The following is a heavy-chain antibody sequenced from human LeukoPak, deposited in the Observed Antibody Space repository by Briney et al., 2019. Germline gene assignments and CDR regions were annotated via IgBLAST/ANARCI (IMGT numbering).Heavy chain of an antibody. D-gene: IGHD3-10*01. CDR2: IYYSGST. J-gene: IGHJ3*02. CDR3: ARDTTMVRGVNAFDI. V-gene: IGHV4-59*01. Sequence: PSETLSLTCTVSGGSISSYYWSWIRQPPGKGLEWLGYIYYSGSTNYNPSLKSRVTISVDTSKNQFSLKLSSVTAADTAVYYCARDTTMVRGVNAFDIWGQGTMVTVSS. CDR1: GGSISSYY.